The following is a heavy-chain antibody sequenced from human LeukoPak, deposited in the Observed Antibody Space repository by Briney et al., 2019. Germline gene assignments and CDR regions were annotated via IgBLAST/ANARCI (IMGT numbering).Heavy chain of an antibody. CDR2: ISYDGSNK. D-gene: IGHD6-19*01. CDR3: AKDLGGIAVAGLSHTFDY. J-gene: IGHJ4*02. CDR1: GFTFSSYG. Sequence: GRSLRLSCAASGFTFSSYGMHWVRQAPGKGLEWVAVISYDGSNKYYADSVKGRFTISRDNSKNTLYLQMNSLRAEGTAVYYCAKDLGGIAVAGLSHTFDYWGQGTLVTVSS. V-gene: IGHV3-30*18.